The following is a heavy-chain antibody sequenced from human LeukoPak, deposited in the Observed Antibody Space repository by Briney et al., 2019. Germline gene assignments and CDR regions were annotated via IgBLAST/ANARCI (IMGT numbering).Heavy chain of an antibody. V-gene: IGHV3-48*02. CDR1: GFTFSSYS. D-gene: IGHD6-13*01. J-gene: IGHJ3*02. CDR3: ARASSWYGNAFDI. CDR2: ISSSSSTI. Sequence: GGSLRLSCAASGFTFSSYSMNWVRQAPGKGLEWVSYISSSSSTIYYADSVKGRFTTSRDNAKNSLYLQMNSLRDEDTAVYYCARASSWYGNAFDIWGQGTMVTVSS.